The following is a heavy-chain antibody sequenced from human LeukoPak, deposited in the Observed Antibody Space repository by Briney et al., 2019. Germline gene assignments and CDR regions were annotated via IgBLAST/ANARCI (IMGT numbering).Heavy chain of an antibody. CDR3: AKSLNYYDSGSSRRDFDY. CDR1: GFTLRTYA. Sequence: PLGSLRVSCAGSGFTLRTYAMITGRHAPGERLGWVSAICDSGGSTYYADSVKGRFTICRDYSKNALYLQMQSLRAEDTAVYYCAKSLNYYDSGSSRRDFDYWGQGTLVTVSS. V-gene: IGHV3-23*01. CDR2: ICDSGGST. J-gene: IGHJ4*02. D-gene: IGHD3-10*01.